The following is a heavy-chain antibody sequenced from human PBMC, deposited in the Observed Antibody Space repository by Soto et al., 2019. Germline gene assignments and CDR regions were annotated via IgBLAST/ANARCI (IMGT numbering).Heavy chain of an antibody. CDR3: AHRRGNTHYYESGGAVDI. Sequence: QITLKESGPTLVKPTQTLTLTCTFSGFSLSTSGVGVGWIRQPPGKALEWLALIYWDDDKSYSPSMKTRLTITQDTSKNQVVLTTTNRDPVDTATDYCAHRRGNTHYYESGGAVDIWGQGTMVTVSS. CDR2: IYWDDDK. D-gene: IGHD3-22*01. J-gene: IGHJ3*02. V-gene: IGHV2-5*02. CDR1: GFSLSTSGVG.